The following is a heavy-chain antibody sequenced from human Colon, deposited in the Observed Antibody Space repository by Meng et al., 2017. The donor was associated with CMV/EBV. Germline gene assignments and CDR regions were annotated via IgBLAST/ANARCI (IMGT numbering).Heavy chain of an antibody. D-gene: IGHD3-10*01. CDR2: IIPQGNMT. CDR1: GDTFKNFA. CDR3: ARELGITTVRGVILYY. Sequence: SVKVSCKASGDTFKNFAISWVRQAPGQGLEWMGQIIPQGNMTKYAQTFQGRVTITADRSTTTVYMEVNNLRSDDTAVYYCARELGITTVRGVILYYWGQGSLVTVS. J-gene: IGHJ4*02. V-gene: IGHV1-69*10.